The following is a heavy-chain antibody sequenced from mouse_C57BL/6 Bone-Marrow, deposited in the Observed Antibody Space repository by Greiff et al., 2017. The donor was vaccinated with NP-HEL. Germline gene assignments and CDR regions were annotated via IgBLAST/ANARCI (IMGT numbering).Heavy chain of an antibody. V-gene: IGHV5-12*01. CDR1: GFTFSDYY. CDR3: ERQDYYGSSVAD. J-gene: IGHJ3*01. D-gene: IGHD1-1*01. CDR2: ISNGGGST. Sequence: DVKLVESGGGLVQPGGSLKLSCAASGFTFSDYYMYWVRQTPEKRLEWVAYISNGGGSTYYPDTVKGRFTISRDNAKNTLYLQMSRLKSEDTAMDYGERQDYYGSSVADWGQGTLVTVSA.